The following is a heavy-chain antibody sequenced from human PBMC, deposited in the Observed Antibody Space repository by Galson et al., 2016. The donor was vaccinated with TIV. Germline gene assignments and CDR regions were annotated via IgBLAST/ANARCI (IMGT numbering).Heavy chain of an antibody. CDR1: GYSFSIYA. V-gene: IGHV1-3*01. J-gene: IGHJ4*02. D-gene: IGHD2-21*01. CDR2: INGGNGNT. CDR3: ARPPYCGGDCYKYDY. Sequence: SVKVSCKASGYSFSIYAMHWVRQAPGQRLEWMGWINGGNGNTKYSKQFQGRLTITRDTSANTVYMELTSLRSEDTAVYYCARPPYCGGDCYKYDYWGQGTLVTVSS.